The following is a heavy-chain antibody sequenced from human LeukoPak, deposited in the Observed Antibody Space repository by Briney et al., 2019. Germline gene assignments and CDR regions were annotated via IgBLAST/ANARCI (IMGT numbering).Heavy chain of an antibody. CDR3: ARDRQHRYSSSWRYYYYGMDV. J-gene: IGHJ6*02. Sequence: SETLSLTCTVSGGSISSYYWSWIRQPAGKGLEWIRRIYTSGSTNYNPSLKSRVTMSVDTSKNQFSLKLSSVTAADTAVYYCARDRQHRYSSSWRYYYYGMDVWGQGTTVTVSS. D-gene: IGHD6-13*01. CDR1: GGSISSYY. V-gene: IGHV4-4*07. CDR2: IYTSGST.